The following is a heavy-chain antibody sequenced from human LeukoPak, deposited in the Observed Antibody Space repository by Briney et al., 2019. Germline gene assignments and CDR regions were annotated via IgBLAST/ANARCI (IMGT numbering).Heavy chain of an antibody. CDR1: GFTFSNYA. J-gene: IGHJ1*01. D-gene: IGHD4-17*01. Sequence: GGSLRLSCAASGFTFSNYALTWVRQAPGRGLEWVSSISGAGPYYADSVKGRFSISRDNYKNTLYLQTSSLRAEDTAVYYCARDPNGNYVGAFDFQRWGQGTLVTVSS. CDR3: ARDPNGNYVGAFDFQR. CDR2: ISGAGP. V-gene: IGHV3-23*01.